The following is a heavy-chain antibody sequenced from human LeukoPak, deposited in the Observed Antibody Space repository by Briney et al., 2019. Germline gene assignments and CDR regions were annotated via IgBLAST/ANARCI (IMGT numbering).Heavy chain of an antibody. CDR3: AKDTPRPPSY. CDR1: GFTFDSYA. V-gene: IGHV3-23*01. J-gene: IGHJ4*02. Sequence: GGSLRLSCVASGFTFDSYAMSWVRQAPGKGLEWVSGISGSAHTTYSADSVKGRFTISRDNSKNTLFPQMNSLRADDTAVYYCAKDTPRPPSYWGQGTLVTVSS. CDR2: ISGSAHTT.